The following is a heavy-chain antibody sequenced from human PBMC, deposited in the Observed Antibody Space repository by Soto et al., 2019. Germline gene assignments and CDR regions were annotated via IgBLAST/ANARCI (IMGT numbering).Heavy chain of an antibody. CDR1: GFTFGSHS. CDR3: ARDSYGSGEPSDY. D-gene: IGHD3-10*01. V-gene: IGHV3-21*06. J-gene: IGHJ4*02. CDR2: ITRGSGST. Sequence: GGSLRLSCATSGFTFGSHSMNWVRQAPGKGLEWVSSITRGSGSTHYADSVKGRFTVSRDDAKNSLYLDMNSLRTEDTAVYYCARDSYGSGEPSDYWGQGTLVTVSS.